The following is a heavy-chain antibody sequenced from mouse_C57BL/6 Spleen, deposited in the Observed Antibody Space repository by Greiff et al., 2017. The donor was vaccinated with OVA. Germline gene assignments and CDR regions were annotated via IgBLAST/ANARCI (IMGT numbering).Heavy chain of an antibody. CDR3: ARPSFTTVVATDFDY. J-gene: IGHJ2*01. D-gene: IGHD1-1*01. Sequence: QVQLQQPGAELVKPGASVKLSCKASGYTFTSYWMHWVKQRPGQGLEWIGMIHPNSGSTNYNEKFKSKATLTVDKSSSTAYMQLSSLTSEDSAVYYCARPSFTTVVATDFDYWGQGTTLTVSS. CDR1: GYTFTSYW. V-gene: IGHV1-64*01. CDR2: IHPNSGST.